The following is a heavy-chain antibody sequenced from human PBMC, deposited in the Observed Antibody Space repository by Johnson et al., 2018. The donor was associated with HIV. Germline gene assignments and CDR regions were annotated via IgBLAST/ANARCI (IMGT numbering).Heavy chain of an antibody. CDR2: INQDGSET. D-gene: IGHD3-16*02. CDR3: ARPPAYLYKAAFSI. J-gene: IGHJ3*02. V-gene: IGHV3-7*05. CDR1: GFTFDNFW. Sequence: VQLVESGGGLVQPGGSLRLSCAVSGFTFDNFWMALVRQAPGKGLEWVANINQDGSETYYVGSVKGRFTISRDNAKNSLFLQMDSLRAEDTAVYFCARPPAYLYKAAFSIWGQGTMVTVSS.